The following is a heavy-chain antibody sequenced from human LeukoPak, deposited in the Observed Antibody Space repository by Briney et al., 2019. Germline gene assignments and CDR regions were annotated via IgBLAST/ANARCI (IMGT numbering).Heavy chain of an antibody. CDR3: TNQYFDF. CDR2: IRSKADGGTT. CDR1: GFTFSNAW. Sequence: GGSLRLSCVASGFTFSNAWMNWVRQAPGKGLEWVGRIRSKADGGTTDYAAPVKGRFTILRDDSKNTLYLQLNSLITEDTALYYCTNQYFDFWGQGTLVTVSS. V-gene: IGHV3-15*01. J-gene: IGHJ4*02.